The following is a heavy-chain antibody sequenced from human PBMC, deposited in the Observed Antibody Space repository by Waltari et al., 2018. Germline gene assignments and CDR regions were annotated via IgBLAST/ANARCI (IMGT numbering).Heavy chain of an antibody. Sequence: QVLMVQSGAEVKKPGASVKVSCRVSGNTLIASAMHWVRQAPGTGLEWVGGYDPEEGGTIYAQKFQGRVTMTEDTSTDTAFMELSSLRSEDTAVYYCATLVRSSSSFYFYPMDVWGQGTTVTVSS. CDR3: ATLVRSSSSFYFYPMDV. V-gene: IGHV1-24*01. CDR1: GNTLIASA. CDR2: YDPEEGGT. D-gene: IGHD6-6*01. J-gene: IGHJ6*02.